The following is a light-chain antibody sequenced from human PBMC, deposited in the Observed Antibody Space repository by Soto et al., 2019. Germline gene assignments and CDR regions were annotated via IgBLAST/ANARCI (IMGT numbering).Light chain of an antibody. CDR2: WAS. CDR3: QQYYSPRALT. J-gene: IGKJ4*01. CDR1: QSVLYSSNNKNY. V-gene: IGKV4-1*01. Sequence: DLVMTQSPSSLAVSLGERATINCKSSQSVLYSSNNKNYLAWYHQKPGQPPKLLIYWASTRESGVPDRFSGSGSGTDFTLTISSLQAEDVAVYYCQQYYSPRALTFGGGTKVEIK.